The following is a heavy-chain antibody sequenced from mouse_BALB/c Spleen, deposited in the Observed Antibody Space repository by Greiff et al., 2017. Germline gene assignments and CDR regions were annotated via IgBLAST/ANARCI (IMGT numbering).Heavy chain of an antibody. CDR1: GFNIKDYY. V-gene: IGHV14-4*02. CDR2: IDPENGDT. Sequence: VHVKQSGAELVRSGASVKLSCTASGFNIKDYYMHWVKQRPEQGLEWIGWIDPENGDTEYAPKFQGKATMTADTSSNTAYLQLSSLTSEDTAVYYCNAKGAMDYWGHGTSVTVSS. J-gene: IGHJ4*01. CDR3: NAKGAMDY.